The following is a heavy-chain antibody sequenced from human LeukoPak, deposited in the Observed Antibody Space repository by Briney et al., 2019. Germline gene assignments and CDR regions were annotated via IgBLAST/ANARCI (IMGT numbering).Heavy chain of an antibody. CDR2: IKQDGSET. V-gene: IGHV3-7*01. Sequence: TGGSLRLSCAASGSIFRNYWMSWVRRAPGKGLEWVANIKQDGSETYYADSVRGRFTISRDNAEKSLYLQMNSLRVEDTAVYYCARDFWGAYRVDYFDYRGQGTLVTVSS. D-gene: IGHD3-3*01. CDR3: ARDFWGAYRVDYFDY. J-gene: IGHJ4*02. CDR1: GSIFRNYW.